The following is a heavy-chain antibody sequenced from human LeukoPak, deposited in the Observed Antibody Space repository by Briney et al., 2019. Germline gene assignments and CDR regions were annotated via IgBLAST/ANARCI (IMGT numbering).Heavy chain of an antibody. V-gene: IGHV3-21*01. CDR3: AIDPLKRAFDI. CDR2: ICSTSSYI. J-gene: IGHJ3*02. CDR1: GXTFSSYS. Sequence: AGSLRLSWAASGXTFSSYSLNWVCQAQGQGLEWVSTICSTSSYIYYADSGKGRFIISRDNAKNSLYLKMNSLRAEDTAVYYCAIDPLKRAFDIWGQGTMVTVSS.